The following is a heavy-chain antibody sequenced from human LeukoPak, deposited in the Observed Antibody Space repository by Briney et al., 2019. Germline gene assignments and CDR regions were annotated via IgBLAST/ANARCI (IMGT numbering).Heavy chain of an antibody. CDR2: VYTSGST. D-gene: IGHD4-17*01. CDR3: AREGLINYGDYVFAF. Sequence: SETLSLTCNVSGDSISTGSYYWSWIRQSAGKGLEWIGRVYTSGSTKYNPSLKTRVTMSVDTSKNQFSLELSSVTAADTAVYYCAREGLINYGDYVFAFWGQGILVTVSS. CDR1: GDSISTGSYY. J-gene: IGHJ4*02. V-gene: IGHV4-61*02.